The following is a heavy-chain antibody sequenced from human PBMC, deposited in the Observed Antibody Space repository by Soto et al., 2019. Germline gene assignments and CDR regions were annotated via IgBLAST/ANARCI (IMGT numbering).Heavy chain of an antibody. CDR2: IYYTGST. D-gene: IGHD3-22*01. CDR3: ARAFDDSSGYYGALGY. J-gene: IGHJ4*02. CDR1: VGSLPRGYSS. V-gene: IGHV4-30-4*01. Sequence: SLTCSLSVGSLPRGYSSCSWVRQSPGKGLVWIGYIYYTGSTYYNPSLKSRLTISVVPPKNQLSLRLTSVTAADTAVYYCARAFDDSSGYYGALGYWGQGSLVT.